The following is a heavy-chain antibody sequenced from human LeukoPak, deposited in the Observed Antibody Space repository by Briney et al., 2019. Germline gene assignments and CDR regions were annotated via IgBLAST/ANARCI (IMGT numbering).Heavy chain of an antibody. J-gene: IGHJ4*02. CDR3: ARAGNRGSYVDY. CDR2: IYYSGST. D-gene: IGHD1-26*01. V-gene: IGHV4-39*01. Sequence: PSETLSLTCTVSGGSISSSSYYWGWIRQPPGKGLEWLGSIYYSGSTYYNPSLKSRVTISVDTSKNQFSLKLSSVTAADTAMYYCARAGNRGSYVDYWGQGTLVTVSS. CDR1: GGSISSSSYY.